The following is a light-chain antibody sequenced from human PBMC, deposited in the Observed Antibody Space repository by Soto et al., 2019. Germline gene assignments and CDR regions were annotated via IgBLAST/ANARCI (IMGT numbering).Light chain of an antibody. V-gene: IGKV3-11*01. J-gene: IGKJ4*01. CDR3: QQRSNWPLT. CDR2: DAS. Sequence: EIVLTQSPATLSLSPCERATLSCRASQSVSSYLAWYQQKPGQAPRLLIYDASNRATGIPARFSGSGSGTDFTLTISSLEPEDFAVYYCQQRSNWPLTFGGGTKLEIK. CDR1: QSVSSY.